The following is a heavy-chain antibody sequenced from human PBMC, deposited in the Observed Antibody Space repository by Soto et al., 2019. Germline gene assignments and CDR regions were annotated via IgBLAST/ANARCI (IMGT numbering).Heavy chain of an antibody. CDR2: IYHSGST. J-gene: IGHJ4*02. CDR3: AAGGGLPRYY. Sequence: QLQLQESGSGLVKPSQTLSLTCAVSGGYISSGGYSWSWIRQPPGKGLEWIGYIYHSGSTYYNPSIKSRVTIPVDRSKNQFAMKLSSVPAADTAVYYCAAGGGLPRYYWGQGTLVTVSS. V-gene: IGHV4-30-2*02. CDR1: GGYISSGGYS. D-gene: IGHD5-12*01.